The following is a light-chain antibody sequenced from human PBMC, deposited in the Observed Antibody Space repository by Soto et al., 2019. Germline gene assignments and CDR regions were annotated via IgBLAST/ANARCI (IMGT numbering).Light chain of an antibody. Sequence: AIQMTQSPSSLSASVGDRVTITCRASQGIRNDLGWYQQKPGKAPKLLIYAASSLQSGVSSRFSGSGSRTDFTLTISSLQPEDFATYYCLQDYNYPRTFGQGTKLEIK. V-gene: IGKV1-6*01. CDR3: LQDYNYPRT. J-gene: IGKJ2*01. CDR2: AAS. CDR1: QGIRND.